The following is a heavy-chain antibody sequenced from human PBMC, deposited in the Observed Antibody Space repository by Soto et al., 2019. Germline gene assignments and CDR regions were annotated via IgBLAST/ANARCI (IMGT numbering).Heavy chain of an antibody. CDR1: GYTFTSYG. D-gene: IGHD3-22*01. J-gene: IGHJ5*02. CDR3: ARGPPSGTYYYDSSGYPNWFDP. Sequence: QVQLVQSGAEVKKPGASVKVSCKASGYTFTSYGISWVRQAPGQGLECMGWISAYNGNTNYAQKLQGRVTMTTDTSQSTAYMELRSLRSDDTAVYYCARGPPSGTYYYDSSGYPNWFDPWGQGTLVTVSS. CDR2: ISAYNGNT. V-gene: IGHV1-18*04.